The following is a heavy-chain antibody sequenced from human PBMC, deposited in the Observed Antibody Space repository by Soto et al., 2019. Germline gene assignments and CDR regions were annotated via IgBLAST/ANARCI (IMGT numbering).Heavy chain of an antibody. J-gene: IGHJ4*02. CDR1: GYTFTNYA. V-gene: IGHV1-3*05. CDR3: VTTWIYGFIGFDY. CDR2: INAGNGNT. Sequence: QVQLVQSGAEEKKPGASVKVSCKASGYTFTNYAIHWVRQAPGQRLEWMGWINAGNGNTKYSQKFQGRVTITRDTSANTAYMALSSMRSDDTAVFYCVTTWIYGFIGFDYSGQGTLVTVSS. D-gene: IGHD3-3*01.